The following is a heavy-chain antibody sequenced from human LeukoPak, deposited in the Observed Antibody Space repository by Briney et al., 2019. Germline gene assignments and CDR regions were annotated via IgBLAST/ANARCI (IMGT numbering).Heavy chain of an antibody. Sequence: GGFLRLSCAASGFTFSSYSMNWVRQAPGKGLEWVSSISSSSSYIYYADSVKGRFTISRDNAKNSLYLQMNSLRAEDTAVYYCARDQESAAAILSDYWGQGTLVTVSS. CDR3: ARDQESAAAILSDY. V-gene: IGHV3-21*01. CDR2: ISSSSSYI. J-gene: IGHJ4*02. D-gene: IGHD6-13*01. CDR1: GFTFSSYS.